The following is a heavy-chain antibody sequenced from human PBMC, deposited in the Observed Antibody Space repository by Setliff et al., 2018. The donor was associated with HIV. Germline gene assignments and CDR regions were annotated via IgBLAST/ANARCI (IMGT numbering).Heavy chain of an antibody. CDR2: IIPTSGKS. CDR3: ASGPLRVNCNGGSCYSFDY. Sequence: SVKVSCKASGGTFSNYAISWVRQAPGQGLEWMGGIIPTSGKSEFAQKFQGRVTITADESTSTAYMDLNSLRSEDTAVYYCASGPLRVNCNGGSCYSFDYWGQGTLVTVSS. D-gene: IGHD2-15*01. CDR1: GGTFSNYA. V-gene: IGHV1-69*13. J-gene: IGHJ4*02.